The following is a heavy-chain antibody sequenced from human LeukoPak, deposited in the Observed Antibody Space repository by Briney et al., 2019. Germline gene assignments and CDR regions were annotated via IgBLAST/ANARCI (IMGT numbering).Heavy chain of an antibody. D-gene: IGHD6-13*01. CDR1: GGSISSSSYY. J-gene: IGHJ4*02. CDR2: IYYSGST. CDR3: ATPPFSSSWYVFGY. V-gene: IGHV4-39*01. Sequence: PSETLSLTCTVSGGSISSSSYYWGWIRQPPGKGLEWIGSIYYSGSTYYNPSLKSRVTISVDTSKNQFSLKLSSVTAADPAVYYCATPPFSSSWYVFGYWGQGTLVTVSS.